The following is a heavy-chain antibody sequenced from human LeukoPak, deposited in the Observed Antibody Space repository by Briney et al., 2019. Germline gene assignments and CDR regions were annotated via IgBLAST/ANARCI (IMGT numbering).Heavy chain of an antibody. CDR3: ARSSYTSGSSYFDY. J-gene: IGHJ4*02. D-gene: IGHD3-10*01. CDR1: GFTFSSYA. CDR2: ISSTTSYT. Sequence: PGGSLRLSCAASGFTFSSYAMHWVRQAPGKGLEWLSYISSTTSYTDYADSVKGRFTISRDNAKNSLYLQMNSLRAEDTAVYYCARSSYTSGSSYFDYWGQGTQVTVSA. V-gene: IGHV3-21*05.